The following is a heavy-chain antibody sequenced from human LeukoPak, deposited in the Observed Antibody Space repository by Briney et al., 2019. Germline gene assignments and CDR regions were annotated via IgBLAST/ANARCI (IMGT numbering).Heavy chain of an antibody. CDR1: GFTLSSYA. V-gene: IGHV3-23*01. CDR2: ISDSGNT. CDR3: AKNPYGDYLLDYYYYYMDV. J-gene: IGHJ6*03. Sequence: GGSLRLSCAASGFTLSSYAMSWVRQAPGKGLEWVSAISDSGNTYHADSVKGRFTISRDSSKNTLFLQMNRLRPEDAAVYYCAKNPYGDYLLDYYYYYMDVWGKGTTVTISS. D-gene: IGHD4-17*01.